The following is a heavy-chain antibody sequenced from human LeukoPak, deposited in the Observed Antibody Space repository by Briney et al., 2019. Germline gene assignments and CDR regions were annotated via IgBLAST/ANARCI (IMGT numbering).Heavy chain of an antibody. CDR2: IKEDGSDK. V-gene: IGHV3-7*01. CDR1: GFIFSNSW. Sequence: GESLKISCVASGFIFSNSWMSWVRQAPGKGLEWVANIKEDGSDKYYMDSVKGRFTISRDNAKNSLYLQMNSLRAEDTAVYYCAYAIAGSWDMGGQGTLVTVSS. CDR3: AYAIAGSWDM. J-gene: IGHJ4*02. D-gene: IGHD2-8*01.